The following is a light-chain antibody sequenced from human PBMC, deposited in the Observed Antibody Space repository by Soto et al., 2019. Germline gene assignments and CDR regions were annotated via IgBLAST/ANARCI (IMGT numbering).Light chain of an antibody. CDR1: QSVDGN. Sequence: EILMTQSPATLSVSPGERATLSCRASQSVDGNLAWYQQKPGQAPRLLIYGASTRATGISARFSGSGSGTEFTLTISSLQSEDLGVYYCQQYNNWWTFGQGTKVEI. V-gene: IGKV3-15*01. CDR3: QQYNNWWT. J-gene: IGKJ1*01. CDR2: GAS.